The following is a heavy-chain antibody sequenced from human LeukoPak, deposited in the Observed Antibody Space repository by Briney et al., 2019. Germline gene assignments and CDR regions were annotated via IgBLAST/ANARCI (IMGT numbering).Heavy chain of an antibody. J-gene: IGHJ4*02. V-gene: IGHV1-2*04. Sequence: ASVKVSCKASGYTFTGYYTHWVRQAPGQGLEWMGWINPNSGGTNYAQKFQGWVTMTRDTSISTAYMELSRLRSDDTAVYYCARARPYSSGCDYWGQGTLVTVSS. D-gene: IGHD6-19*01. CDR2: INPNSGGT. CDR3: ARARPYSSGCDY. CDR1: GYTFTGYY.